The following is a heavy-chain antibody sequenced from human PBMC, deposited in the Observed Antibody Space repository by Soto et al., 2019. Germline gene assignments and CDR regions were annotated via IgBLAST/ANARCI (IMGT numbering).Heavy chain of an antibody. J-gene: IGHJ6*02. Sequence: SETLSLTCTVSGGSISSSSYYWGWIRQHPGKGMEWIGSIYYSGSTYYNPSLKSRVTISVDTSKNQFYMKLSSVTAAATAVYFFAIQGFSSAWFHLYYYYGMDVWGQGTTVTVSS. V-gene: IGHV4-39*01. CDR1: GGSISSSSYY. CDR3: AIQGFSSAWFHLYYYYGMDV. D-gene: IGHD6-19*01. CDR2: IYYSGST.